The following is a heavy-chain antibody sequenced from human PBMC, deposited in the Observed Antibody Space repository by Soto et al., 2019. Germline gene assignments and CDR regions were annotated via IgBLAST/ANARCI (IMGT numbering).Heavy chain of an antibody. CDR1: GGSIDDDTYC. V-gene: IGHV4-39*01. J-gene: IGHJ5*01. CDR2: VYYRGAS. CDR3: ARLHYTSPGCVALDP. Sequence: SETQCLTCTVSGGSIDDDTYCRGWIRRPPGKGVKWIVSVYYRGASPYNPSLERRVTMAVDTSKKQLSLRLRSVTAADTAVYFCARLHYTSPGCVALDPWGQGTLVTVSS. D-gene: IGHD2-2*01.